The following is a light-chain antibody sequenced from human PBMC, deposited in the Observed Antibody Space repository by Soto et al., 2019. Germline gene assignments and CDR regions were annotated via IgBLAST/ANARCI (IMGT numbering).Light chain of an antibody. V-gene: IGKV3-20*01. J-gene: IGKJ2*01. CDR2: GSS. CDR3: HQSDSSPYT. CDR1: QTVPSTY. Sequence: EIVLTQSPGTLSFSPGERATLSCRASQTVPSTYLAWYQQTPGQAPRLLIYGSSSKATGIPDGFSGSVSGTDFTLPISRLEPEDFAVYYCHQSDSSPYTFGQGTKLEIK.